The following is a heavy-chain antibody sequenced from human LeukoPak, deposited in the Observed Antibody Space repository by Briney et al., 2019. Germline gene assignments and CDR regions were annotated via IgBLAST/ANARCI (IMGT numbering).Heavy chain of an antibody. V-gene: IGHV3-53*04. Sequence: GGSLRLSCAASGFTVSSNYMSWVRQAPGKGLEWVLVIYSGGSTYYADSVKGRFTISRHNSKNTLYLQMNSLRAEDTAVYYCARESSRCSSTSCYRSGMDVWGQGTTVTVSS. CDR2: IYSGGST. CDR3: ARESSRCSSTSCYRSGMDV. D-gene: IGHD2-2*02. J-gene: IGHJ6*02. CDR1: GFTVSSNY.